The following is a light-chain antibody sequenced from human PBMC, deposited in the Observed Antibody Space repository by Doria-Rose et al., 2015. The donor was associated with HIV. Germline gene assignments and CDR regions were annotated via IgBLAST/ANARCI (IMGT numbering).Light chain of an antibody. Sequence: EIVLTQSPGTLSLSPGERATLSCRASQSFSSTYLAWYQQKPGQAPSLLIYDESTRATDIPDRISASGSGTDSTLTINRLEPEDFALYFCHQYGTSWTFGQGTKGEI. J-gene: IGKJ1*01. CDR2: DES. CDR3: HQYGTSWT. V-gene: IGKV3-20*01. CDR1: QSFSSTY.